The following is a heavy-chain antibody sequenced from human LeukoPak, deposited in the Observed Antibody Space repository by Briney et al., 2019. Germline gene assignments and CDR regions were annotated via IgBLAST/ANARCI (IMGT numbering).Heavy chain of an antibody. Sequence: ASVKVSCKASGYTFTGYYMHWVRQAPGQGLEWMGWINPNSGGTNYAQKFQGRVTMTRDTSISTAYMELSRLRSDDTAVYYCATPPSRGWGAFDIWGQGKMVTVSS. J-gene: IGHJ3*02. D-gene: IGHD6-19*01. CDR3: ATPPSRGWGAFDI. V-gene: IGHV1-2*02. CDR2: INPNSGGT. CDR1: GYTFTGYY.